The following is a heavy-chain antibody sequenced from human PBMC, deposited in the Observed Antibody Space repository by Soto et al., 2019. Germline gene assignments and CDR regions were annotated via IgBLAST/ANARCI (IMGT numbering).Heavy chain of an antibody. J-gene: IGHJ5*02. CDR2: MNNIGRT. CDR1: GAFSSTYY. V-gene: IGHV4-59*01. CDR3: ARSFCRDAVRCNWFDP. Sequence: QVQLQESGPGLVKPSETLSLTCTVSGAFSSTYYWSWIRQPPGKGLEWIGYMNNIGRTNYNPSLKSRVTISLDASKNQFSLKLSSVIAADTAVYYCARSFCRDAVRCNWFDPWGLGTLVTASS. D-gene: IGHD2-8*01.